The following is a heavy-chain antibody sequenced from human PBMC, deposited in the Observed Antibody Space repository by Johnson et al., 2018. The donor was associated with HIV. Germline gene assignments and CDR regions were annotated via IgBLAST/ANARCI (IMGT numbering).Heavy chain of an antibody. V-gene: IGHV3-15*01. J-gene: IGHJ3*02. Sequence: VQLVESGGGVVRPGGSMRLSCAASGFTFSNAWMSWVRQAPGKGLEWVGRIKSKTDGGTTDYAATVKGRFTISRDDSKNTLYLQMNSLKTEDTAVYYCTTGTIAAAGLDAFDIWGQGTMVTVSS. CDR3: TTGTIAAAGLDAFDI. CDR2: IKSKTDGGTT. CDR1: GFTFSNAW. D-gene: IGHD6-13*01.